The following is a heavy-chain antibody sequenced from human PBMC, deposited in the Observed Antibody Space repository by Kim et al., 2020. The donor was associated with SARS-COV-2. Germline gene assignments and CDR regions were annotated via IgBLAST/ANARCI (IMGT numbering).Heavy chain of an antibody. D-gene: IGHD1-26*01. J-gene: IGHJ4*02. CDR1: GFTFSSYS. Sequence: GGSLRLSCAASGFTFSSYSMNWVRQAPGKGLEWVSYISSSSSTIYYADSVKGRFTISRDNAKNSLYLQMNSLRAEDTAVYYCASSKNRIVGATLLDYWGQGTLVTVSS. CDR2: ISSSSSTI. CDR3: ASSKNRIVGATLLDY. V-gene: IGHV3-48*04.